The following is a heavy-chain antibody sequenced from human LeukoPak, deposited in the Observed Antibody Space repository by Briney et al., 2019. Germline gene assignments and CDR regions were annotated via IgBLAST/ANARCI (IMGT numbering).Heavy chain of an antibody. J-gene: IGHJ5*02. Sequence: SETLSLTCAVYGGSFSGYYWSWIRQPPGKGLEWIGEINHSGSTNYNPSPKSRVTISVDTSKNQFSLKLSSVTAADTAVYYCARGRDLAAAGIFNWFDPWGQGTLVTVSS. CDR2: INHSGST. CDR1: GGSFSGYY. CDR3: ARGRDLAAAGIFNWFDP. V-gene: IGHV4-34*01. D-gene: IGHD6-13*01.